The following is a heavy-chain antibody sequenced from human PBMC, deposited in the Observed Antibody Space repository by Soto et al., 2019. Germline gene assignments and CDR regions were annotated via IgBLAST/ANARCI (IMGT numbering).Heavy chain of an antibody. D-gene: IGHD6-13*01. Sequence: QVQLVESGGGVVQPGRSLRLSCAASGFTFSSYGMHWVRQAPGKGLEWVAVISYDGSNKYYADSVKGRFTISRDNSKNTLYLQMNSLSAEDTAVYYCAKDKAPFVYGSSWYCDYWGQGTLVTVSS. CDR2: ISYDGSNK. CDR3: AKDKAPFVYGSSWYCDY. V-gene: IGHV3-30*18. J-gene: IGHJ4*02. CDR1: GFTFSSYG.